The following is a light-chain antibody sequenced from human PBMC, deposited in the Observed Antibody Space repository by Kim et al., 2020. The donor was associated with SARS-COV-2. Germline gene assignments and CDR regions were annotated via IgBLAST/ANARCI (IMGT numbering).Light chain of an antibody. J-gene: IGLJ2*01. CDR3: QTWGTGIRGVV. Sequence: VKLTCTLSSGHSSYAIAWHQQQPEKGPRYLMKLNSDGSHSKGDGIPDRFSGSSSGAERYLTISSLQSEDEADYYCQTWGTGIRGVVFGGGTKLTVL. CDR2: LNSDGSH. CDR1: SGHSSYA. V-gene: IGLV4-69*01.